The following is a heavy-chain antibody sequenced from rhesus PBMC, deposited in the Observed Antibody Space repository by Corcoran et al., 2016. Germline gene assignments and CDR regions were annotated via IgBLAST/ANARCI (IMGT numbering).Heavy chain of an antibody. D-gene: IGHD4-11*01. V-gene: IGHV4-147*01. CDR2: VYGGSGST. CDR3: AKDDYQIDY. Sequence: QVQLLESGPGVVKPSETLPLTCSVSRGSISSYWSAWIRQPPGKGLGWIGHVYGGSGSTSYNPSLKSRVTISSDTSKNQFSLKLSSVPAADTAVYYCAKDDYQIDYWGQGVLVTVSS. CDR1: RGSISSYW. J-gene: IGHJ4*01.